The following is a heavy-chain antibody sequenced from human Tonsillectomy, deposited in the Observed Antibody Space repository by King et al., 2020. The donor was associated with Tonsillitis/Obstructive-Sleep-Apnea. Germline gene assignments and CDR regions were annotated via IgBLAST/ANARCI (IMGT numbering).Heavy chain of an antibody. V-gene: IGHV3-33*01. J-gene: IGHJ3*02. Sequence: QVQLVESGGGVVQPGESLRHACAASGFTFNNYAMHWVRQAPGKGMEWVAVIWDDGCNKYYADSVKGRFTILRDNSKNILYMQMKSLRAEDTAMYYCASEDGVGPTSYASDIWGQGTMVTISS. CDR3: ASEDGVGPTSYASDI. D-gene: IGHD1-26*01. CDR2: IWDDGCNK. CDR1: GFTFNNYA.